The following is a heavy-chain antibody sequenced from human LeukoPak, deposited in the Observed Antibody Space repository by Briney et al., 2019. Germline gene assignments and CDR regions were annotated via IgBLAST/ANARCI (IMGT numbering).Heavy chain of an antibody. CDR2: IYYSGST. D-gene: IGHD3-22*01. Sequence: SETLSLTCTVSGGSISSYYWSWIRQDPGKGLEWIGYIYYSGSTSYNPSLKSRVTISVDTSKNQFSLKLSSVTAADTAVYYCARQDTRGYYVDYWGQGTLVTVSS. CDR1: GGSISSYY. CDR3: ARQDTRGYYVDY. V-gene: IGHV4-59*08. J-gene: IGHJ4*02.